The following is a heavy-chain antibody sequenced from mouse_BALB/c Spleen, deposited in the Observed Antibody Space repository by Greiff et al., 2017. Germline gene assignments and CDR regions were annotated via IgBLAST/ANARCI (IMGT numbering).Heavy chain of an antibody. Sequence: DVKLVESGGGLVKPGGSLKLSCAASGFTFSSYTMSWVRQTPEKRLEWVATISSGGSYTYYPDSVKGRFTISRDNAKNTLYLQMSSLKSEDTAMYYCTRDRALYDPFDYWGQGTTLTVSS. CDR2: ISSGGSYT. CDR1: GFTFSSYT. V-gene: IGHV5-6-4*01. CDR3: TRDRALYDPFDY. D-gene: IGHD3-1*01. J-gene: IGHJ2*01.